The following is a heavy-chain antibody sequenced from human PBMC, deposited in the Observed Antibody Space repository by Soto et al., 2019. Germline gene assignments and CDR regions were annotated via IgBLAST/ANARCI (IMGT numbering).Heavy chain of an antibody. Sequence: GGSLRLSCAASGFTFSSYAMSWVRQAPGKGLEWVSAISGSGGSTYYADSVKGRFTISRDNSKNTLYLQMNSLRAEDTAVYYCAKDVQQWLVPRQYYFDYWGQGTLVTVSS. J-gene: IGHJ4*02. CDR3: AKDVQQWLVPRQYYFDY. V-gene: IGHV3-23*01. CDR1: GFTFSSYA. D-gene: IGHD6-19*01. CDR2: ISGSGGST.